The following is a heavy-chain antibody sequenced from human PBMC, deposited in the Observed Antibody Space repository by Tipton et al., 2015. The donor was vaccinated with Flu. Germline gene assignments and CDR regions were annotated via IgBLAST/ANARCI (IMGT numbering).Heavy chain of an antibody. CDR1: GFTFSSYA. J-gene: IGHJ5*02. CDR3: ARGDSSGSLLDP. V-gene: IGHV3-64*01. Sequence: SLRLSCAASGFTFSSYAMHWVRQAPGMGLEFVSAISSNGDNTYYANSVKGRFTISRDNSKNTLYLQMGSLGTEDMAVYYCARGDSSGSLLDPWGQGTLVTVSS. CDR2: ISSNGDNT. D-gene: IGHD3-22*01.